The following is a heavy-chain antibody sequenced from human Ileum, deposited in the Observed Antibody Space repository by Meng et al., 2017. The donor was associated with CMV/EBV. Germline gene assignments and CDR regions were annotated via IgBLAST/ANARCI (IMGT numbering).Heavy chain of an antibody. CDR2: ISDSSSYI. J-gene: IGHJ6*02. V-gene: IGHV3-21*04. CDR3: ARDSYGMDV. Sequence: GGSLRLSCAASGFTFSDYSMNWVRQAPGKGLEWVSSISDSSSYIFYTDSVKGRFTISRDSSKNTLYLQMNSLRAEDTAVYYCARDSYGMDVWGQGTTVTVSS. CDR1: GFTFSDYS.